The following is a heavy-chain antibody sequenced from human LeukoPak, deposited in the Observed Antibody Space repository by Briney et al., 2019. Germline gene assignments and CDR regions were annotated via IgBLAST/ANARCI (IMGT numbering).Heavy chain of an antibody. CDR2: VGNSGGSR. CDR3: AKDVLSGYNFDY. D-gene: IGHD5-24*01. J-gene: IGHJ4*02. V-gene: IGHV3-23*01. CDR1: GFTFSAFA. Sequence: GGSLRLSCAASGFTFSAFAMAWVGQAPGKGLEWVSTVGNSGGSRYHADSVKGRFTISRDNSQNTLFLQMNSLRGEDTAVYYCAKDVLSGYNFDYWGQGTLVSVSS.